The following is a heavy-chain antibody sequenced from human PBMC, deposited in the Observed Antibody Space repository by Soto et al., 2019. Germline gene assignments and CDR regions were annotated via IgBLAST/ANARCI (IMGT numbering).Heavy chain of an antibody. CDR1: GFTFSSYA. CDR2: ISGSGGST. Sequence: GCLRRSCAASGFTFSSYAMSWVRQAPGKGLEWVSAISGSGGSTYYADSVKVRFTISRDNSKNTLYLQMNSLRAEDTAVYYFATEELWGYDGSYYIDYWGQGTPVTVSS. D-gene: IGHD5-12*01. V-gene: IGHV3-23*01. J-gene: IGHJ4*02. CDR3: ATEELWGYDGSYYIDY.